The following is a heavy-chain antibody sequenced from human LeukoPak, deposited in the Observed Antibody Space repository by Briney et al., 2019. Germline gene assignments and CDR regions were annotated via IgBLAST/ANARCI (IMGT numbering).Heavy chain of an antibody. J-gene: IGHJ6*03. CDR3: ARDASIRTPYMDV. Sequence: GGSLRLSCAASGFVFKNYWMSWVRQAPGKGLEWLANINYDGSQTYHVDSVKGRFTISRDNAKNSLYLQMNSLRAEDTAVYYCARDASIRTPYMDVWGKGTTVTVSS. V-gene: IGHV3-7*01. D-gene: IGHD5-12*01. CDR2: INYDGSQT. CDR1: GFVFKNYW.